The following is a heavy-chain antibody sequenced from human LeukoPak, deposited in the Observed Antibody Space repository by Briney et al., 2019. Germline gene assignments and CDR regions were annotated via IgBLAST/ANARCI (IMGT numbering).Heavy chain of an antibody. J-gene: IGHJ4*02. CDR3: AREVRGYYFDY. CDR2: ISSGGNT. Sequence: GGSLRLSCAASGFIVSSNYMSWVRQAPGKGLEWVSVISSGGNTYYADSVRGRFTISRDISKNTLYLQMNGLRAEDTAVYYCAREVRGYYFDYWGQGTLVTVSS. CDR1: GFIVSSNY. D-gene: IGHD3-22*01. V-gene: IGHV3-53*01.